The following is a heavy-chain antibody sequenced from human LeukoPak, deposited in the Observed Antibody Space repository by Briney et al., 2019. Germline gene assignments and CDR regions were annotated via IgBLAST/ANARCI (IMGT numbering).Heavy chain of an antibody. V-gene: IGHV3-30*02. CDR2: IRSDGSDE. J-gene: IGHJ4*02. CDR1: GLTFDRCG. Sequence: PGGALRLSCAASGLTFDRCGMHWVRQAPGKGREWGTFIRSDGSDEYYADSVKGRLTISRDDSKNTLYLQMNRLRAEDTAVYYCAKDKGVFYFDYWGQGTLVTVSS. CDR3: AKDKGVFYFDY. D-gene: IGHD3-10*01.